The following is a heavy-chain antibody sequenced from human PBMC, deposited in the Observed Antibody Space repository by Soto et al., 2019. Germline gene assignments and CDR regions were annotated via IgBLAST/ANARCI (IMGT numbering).Heavy chain of an antibody. V-gene: IGHV1-46*01. J-gene: IGHJ4*02. D-gene: IGHD2-21*02. CDR1: GNTFTIYY. Sequence: QVVQSGAEVKKPGASVKISCKASGNTFTIYYIHWVRQAPGQGLEWMGIINPSGDSTSYAQKFQGRVTMTRDTSTSTVYMALSSLRSEDTAVYYCARATYCGGDCYFFDYWGQGTLVTVSS. CDR2: INPSGDST. CDR3: ARATYCGGDCYFFDY.